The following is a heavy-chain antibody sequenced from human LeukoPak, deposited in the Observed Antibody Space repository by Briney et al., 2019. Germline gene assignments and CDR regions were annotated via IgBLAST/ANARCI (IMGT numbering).Heavy chain of an antibody. CDR2: ISYDGSNK. V-gene: IGHV3-30*19. J-gene: IGHJ4*02. CDR1: GFTFSSYG. Sequence: GGSLRLSCAASGFTFSSYGMHWVRQAPGKGLEWVAVISYDGSNKYYADSVKGRFTISRDNSKNTLYLQMNSLRAEDTAVYYCARVSGWLQGNAFDIWGQGTLVTVSS. D-gene: IGHD5-24*01. CDR3: ARVSGWLQGNAFDI.